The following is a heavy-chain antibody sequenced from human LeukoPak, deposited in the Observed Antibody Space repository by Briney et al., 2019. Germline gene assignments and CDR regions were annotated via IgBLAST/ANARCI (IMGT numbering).Heavy chain of an antibody. V-gene: IGHV1-8*01. Sequence: ASVKVSCKASGYTFTTYDINWVRQVTGQGLEWMGWMNPNSGNTGYAQKIQGRVTMTRNTSINTAYMELSSLRSEDTAVYYCARGPSRDYGSGSSWFDPWGQGTQVTVSS. CDR3: ARGPSRDYGSGSSWFDP. D-gene: IGHD3-10*01. J-gene: IGHJ5*02. CDR1: GYTFTTYD. CDR2: MNPNSGNT.